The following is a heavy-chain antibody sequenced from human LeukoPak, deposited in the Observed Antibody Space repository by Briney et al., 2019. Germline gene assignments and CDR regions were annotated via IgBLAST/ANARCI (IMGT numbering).Heavy chain of an antibody. CDR3: ARVDPRDYYYYYYMEV. CDR2: IYYSGST. V-gene: IGHV4-59*01. J-gene: IGHJ6*03. Sequence: PSETLSPTCTVSGGSITSYYWSWIRQPPGKGLEWIGYIYYSGSTNYNPSLKSRVTISVDTSKNQFSLKLSSVTAADTAVYYCARVDPRDYYYYYYMEVWGKGTTVTVSS. CDR1: GGSITSYY.